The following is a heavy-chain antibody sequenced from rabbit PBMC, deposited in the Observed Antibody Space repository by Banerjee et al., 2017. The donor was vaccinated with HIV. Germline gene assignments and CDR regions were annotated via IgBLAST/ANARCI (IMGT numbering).Heavy chain of an antibody. J-gene: IGHJ4*01. V-gene: IGHV1S40*01. CDR3: ARDEQNWYGYNL. CDR1: GFSFSSYYY. Sequence: QSLEESGGDLVKPGASLTLTCTASGFSFSSYYYMCWVRQAPGKGLEWIACIYAGSSGSIYYASWAKGRFTISKTSSTTVTLQMTSLTAADTATYFCARDEQNWYGYNLWGPGTLVTVS. CDR2: IYAGSSGSI. D-gene: IGHD7-1*01.